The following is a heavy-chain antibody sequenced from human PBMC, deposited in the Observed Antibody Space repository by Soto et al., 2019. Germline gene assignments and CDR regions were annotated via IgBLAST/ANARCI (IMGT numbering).Heavy chain of an antibody. Sequence: EVQLVESGGGLVQPGGSLRLSCAASGFTFSNYWMHWVRQAPGKGLVWISRINTDGSTTSYADSVKGRFTISRDNAKNTLFLQMNSLRAEDTAVYYCARELTTLGTPGDDFDYWGQGTLVTVSS. CDR2: INTDGSTT. CDR3: ARELTTLGTPGDDFDY. CDR1: GFTFSNYW. J-gene: IGHJ4*02. V-gene: IGHV3-74*01. D-gene: IGHD4-4*01.